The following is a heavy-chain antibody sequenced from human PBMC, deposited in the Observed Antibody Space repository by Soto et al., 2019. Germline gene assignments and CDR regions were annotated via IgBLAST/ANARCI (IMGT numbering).Heavy chain of an antibody. CDR2: IYYSGST. D-gene: IGHD2-2*01. J-gene: IGHJ4*02. CDR1: GGSISSGGYY. Sequence: PSETLSLTCTVSGGSISSGGYYWSWIRQHPGKGLEWIGYIYYSGSTYYNPSLKSRVTISVDTSKNQFSLKLSSVTAADTAVYYCARALVVPAAMFDYWGQGTLVTVSS. V-gene: IGHV4-31*03. CDR3: ARALVVPAAMFDY.